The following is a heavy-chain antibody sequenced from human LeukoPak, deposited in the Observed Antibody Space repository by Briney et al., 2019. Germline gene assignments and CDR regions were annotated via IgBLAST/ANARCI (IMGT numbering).Heavy chain of an antibody. CDR3: TSRSRREEPDY. V-gene: IGHV1-2*06. Sequence: ASVKVSCTASGYTFTAYDMHCVPQAPGQGVEWMGRINPNSGGTNYATTFQGRVTMTWDTSISTTYIPLSWLLCHDPTGPCCTSRSRREEPDYWGQGTLVTASS. CDR2: INPNSGGT. CDR1: GYTFTAYD. D-gene: IGHD1-26*01. J-gene: IGHJ4*02.